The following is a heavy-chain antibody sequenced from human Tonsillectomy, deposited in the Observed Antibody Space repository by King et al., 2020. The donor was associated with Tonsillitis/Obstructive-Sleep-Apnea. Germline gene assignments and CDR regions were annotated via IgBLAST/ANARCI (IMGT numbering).Heavy chain of an antibody. Sequence: VQLVESGGGVVQPGRSLRLSCAASGFTFSSYAMHWVRQAPGKGLKWVAIISYDGSNKSYADSVKGRFTISRDNSENTLYLQMNSLRAEDTAVYYCARGKANRFDYWGQGTLVTVSS. CDR3: ARGKANRFDY. V-gene: IGHV3-30*01. CDR1: GFTFSSYA. D-gene: IGHD1-14*01. J-gene: IGHJ4*02. CDR2: ISYDGSNK.